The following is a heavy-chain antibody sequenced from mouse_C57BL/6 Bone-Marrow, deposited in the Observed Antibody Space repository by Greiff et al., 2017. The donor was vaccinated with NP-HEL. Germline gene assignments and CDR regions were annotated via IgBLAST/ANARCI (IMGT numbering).Heavy chain of an antibody. V-gene: IGHV1-81*01. Sequence: VKLVESGAGLARPGASVKLSCKASGYTFTSYGISWVKQRTGQGLEWIGEIYPRSGNTYYNEKFKGKATLTADKSSSTAYMELRSLTSEDSAVYFCARVNCFAYWGQGTLVTVSA. CDR3: ARVNCFAY. CDR2: IYPRSGNT. CDR1: GYTFTSYG. J-gene: IGHJ3*01.